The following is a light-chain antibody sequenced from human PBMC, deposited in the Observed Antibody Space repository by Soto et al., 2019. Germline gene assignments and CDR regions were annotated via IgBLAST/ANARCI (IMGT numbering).Light chain of an antibody. Sequence: TQSPGTLSVSPGERVTLSCRASQSISNWLAWYQQKPGTAPKVLIYHASNLQSGVPSRFSGSGSGTEFTLTISSLQPDDFATYYCQQYNSYSFGQGTKVEIK. CDR1: QSISNW. CDR3: QQYNSYS. J-gene: IGKJ1*01. CDR2: HAS. V-gene: IGKV1-5*01.